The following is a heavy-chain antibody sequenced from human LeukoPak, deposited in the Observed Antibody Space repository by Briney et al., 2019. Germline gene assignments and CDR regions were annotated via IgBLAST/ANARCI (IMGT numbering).Heavy chain of an antibody. CDR3: ARANCGGDCPQDWYFDL. V-gene: IGHV3-33*01. D-gene: IGHD2-21*02. Sequence: GGSLRLSCAASGFTFSSYGMHWVRQAPGKGLEWVAVIWYDGSNKFYADSVKGRFTISRDNSKNTLYLQMHSLRAEDTAVYYCARANCGGDCPQDWYFDLWGRGTLVTVSS. CDR2: IWYDGSNK. J-gene: IGHJ2*01. CDR1: GFTFSSYG.